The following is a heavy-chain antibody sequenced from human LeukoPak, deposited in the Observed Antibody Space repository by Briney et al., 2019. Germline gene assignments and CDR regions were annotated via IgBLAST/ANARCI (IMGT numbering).Heavy chain of an antibody. J-gene: IGHJ4*02. CDR2: INPNSGGT. CDR3: ARVPDAMDYYFDY. D-gene: IGHD2-2*03. Sequence: ASVKVSCKASGYTFTGYYMHWVRQAPGQGLEWMGWINPNSGGTNYAQKFQGRVTMTRDTSISTAYMELSRLRSDDTAVYYCARVPDAMDYYFDYWGQGTLVTVSS. CDR1: GYTFTGYY. V-gene: IGHV1-2*02.